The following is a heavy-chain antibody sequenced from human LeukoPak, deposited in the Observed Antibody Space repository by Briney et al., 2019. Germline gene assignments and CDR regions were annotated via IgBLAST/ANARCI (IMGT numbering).Heavy chain of an antibody. D-gene: IGHD2-2*01. CDR2: INPSVGRP. J-gene: IGHJ4*02. CDR1: GDTFTIFY. CDR3: PRGSRDFDY. V-gene: IGHV1-46*01. Sequence: ASVRVSSTASGDTFTIFYMHWVRQAPGQGLEWMGVINPSVGRPSYAHQFQGRVTINKETPTSTVYMERSRLRPEAPPVYYCPRGSRDFDYWGQGTLVTVSS.